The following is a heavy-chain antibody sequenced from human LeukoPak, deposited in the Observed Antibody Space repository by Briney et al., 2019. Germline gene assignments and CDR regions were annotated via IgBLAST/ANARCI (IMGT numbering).Heavy chain of an antibody. J-gene: IGHJ4*02. V-gene: IGHV3-43*01. Sequence: GGSLRLSCAASGFTFDDYTMHWVRLAPGKGLEWVSLISWNGVTTYYADSVKGRFTISRDSSKNSLYLQMNSLRTEDTALYYCAKERGSSGYFDYWGQGTLVTVSS. CDR1: GFTFDDYT. CDR2: ISWNGVTT. D-gene: IGHD6-6*01. CDR3: AKERGSSGYFDY.